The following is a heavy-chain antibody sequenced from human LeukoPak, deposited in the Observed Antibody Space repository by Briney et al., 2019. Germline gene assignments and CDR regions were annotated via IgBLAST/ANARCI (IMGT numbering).Heavy chain of an antibody. Sequence: ASVKVSCKASGYTFTSYYMHWVRQAPGQGLEWMGIINPSGGSTSYAQKFQGRVTMTRDMSTSTAYMELSSLRSEDTAVYYCYTSRGLYWGQGTLVTVSS. CDR3: YTSRGLY. V-gene: IGHV1-46*01. CDR2: INPSGGST. D-gene: IGHD3-22*01. J-gene: IGHJ4*02. CDR1: GYTFTSYY.